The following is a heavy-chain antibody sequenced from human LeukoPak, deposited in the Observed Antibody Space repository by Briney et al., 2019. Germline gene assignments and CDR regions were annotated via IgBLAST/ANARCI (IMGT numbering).Heavy chain of an antibody. D-gene: IGHD3-22*01. Sequence: GGSLRLSCAASGFTFASYGMSWVRQAPGKGLEWVSFITTNGGRTSYADPVEGRFTISRDNPRNTLYMQMNSLRDEDTAVYYCAIMHGYYDGTGYWVQWGQGTLVTVSS. CDR1: GFTFASYG. J-gene: IGHJ1*01. CDR3: AIMHGYYDGTGYWVQ. CDR2: ITTNGGRT. V-gene: IGHV3-23*01.